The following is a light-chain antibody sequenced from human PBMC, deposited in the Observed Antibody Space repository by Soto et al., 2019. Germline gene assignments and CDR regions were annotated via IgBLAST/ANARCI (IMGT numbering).Light chain of an antibody. V-gene: IGKV3-15*01. Sequence: EIVMTQSPVTLSVSPGEGATLFCRASQSVRNNLAWYQQKPGLAPRLLIYAVSTRATGVPARFSGNGSETEFTLTISGLQSDDFVLYYCQQYNKWPPWTFGQGTKVEVK. J-gene: IGKJ1*01. CDR1: QSVRNN. CDR2: AVS. CDR3: QQYNKWPPWT.